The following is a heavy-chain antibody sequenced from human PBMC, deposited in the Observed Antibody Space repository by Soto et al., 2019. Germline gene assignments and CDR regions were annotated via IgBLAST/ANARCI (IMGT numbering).Heavy chain of an antibody. Sequence: GGSLRLSCDVSGFSLGRYGMHWVRQAPGKGLEWVAVIGFDGKNENYGDSVKGRFTVSRDNSRNTLFLQMNSLRVGDTAVYFCAREIGYSSTWPAYWGKGTLVTVFS. D-gene: IGHD6-13*01. J-gene: IGHJ4*02. CDR1: GFSLGRYG. CDR3: AREIGYSSTWPAY. CDR2: IGFDGKNE. V-gene: IGHV3-33*01.